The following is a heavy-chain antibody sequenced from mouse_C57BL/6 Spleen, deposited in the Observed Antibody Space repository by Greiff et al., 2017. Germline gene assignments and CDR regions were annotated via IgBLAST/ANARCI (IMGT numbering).Heavy chain of an antibody. Sequence: EVQLQQSGPELVKPGASVKISCKASGYSFTGYYMNWVKQSPEKSLEWIGEINPSTGGTTYNQKFKAKATLTVDKSSSTAYMQLKSLTSEDSAVYYCAREGEGMDYWGQGTSVTVSS. CDR3: AREGEGMDY. CDR2: INPSTGGT. CDR1: GYSFTGYY. J-gene: IGHJ4*01. V-gene: IGHV1-42*01.